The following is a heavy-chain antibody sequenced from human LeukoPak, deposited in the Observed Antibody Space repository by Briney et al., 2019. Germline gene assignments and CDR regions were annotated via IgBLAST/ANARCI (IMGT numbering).Heavy chain of an antibody. CDR1: GGSISSYY. Sequence: TLSLTCTVSGGSISSYYWSWIRQPPGKGLEWIGYIYYSGSTNYNPSLKSRVTISVDTSKNQFSLKLSSVTAADTAMYYCARVSGYDWESFYDYWGQGSLVTVSS. J-gene: IGHJ4*02. V-gene: IGHV4-59*01. D-gene: IGHD5-12*01. CDR2: IYYSGST. CDR3: ARVSGYDWESFYDY.